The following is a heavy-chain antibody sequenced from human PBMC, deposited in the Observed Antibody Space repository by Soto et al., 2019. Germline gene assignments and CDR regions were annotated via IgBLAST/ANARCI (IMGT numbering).Heavy chain of an antibody. V-gene: IGHV4-4*02. CDR2: VYHSGRT. CDR1: GDSISSTHW. D-gene: IGHD2-21*01. CDR3: ATLPPRVVVTVLPIPA. Sequence: QVYLQQSGPGLVKPSGTLSLTCAVSGDSISSTHWWTWVRQTPGKGLEWIGEVYHSGRTSYNPSLPRRVSVLFAKTKHPYSQTLSPVTAPDTAVYYCATLPPRVVVTVLPIPAWGQGTLVSVSS. J-gene: IGHJ5*02.